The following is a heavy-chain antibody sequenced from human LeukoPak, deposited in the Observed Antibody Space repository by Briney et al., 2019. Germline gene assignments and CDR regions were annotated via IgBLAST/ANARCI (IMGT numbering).Heavy chain of an antibody. CDR1: GFTFDGYA. V-gene: IGHV3-9*01. CDR3: AKDHLRGYMDV. Sequence: PGRSLRLSCAASGFTFDGYAMHWVRQAPGKGLEWVSGISWNSGSIGYADSVKGRFTISRDNAKNSLYLQMNSLRAEDTALYYCAKDHLRGYMDVWGKGTTVTVSS. CDR2: ISWNSGSI. J-gene: IGHJ6*03.